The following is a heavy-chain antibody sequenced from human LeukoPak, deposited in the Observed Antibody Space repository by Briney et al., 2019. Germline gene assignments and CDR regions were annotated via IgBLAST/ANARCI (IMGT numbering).Heavy chain of an antibody. CDR3: AKLPTGYPNWFDP. V-gene: IGHV3-23*01. D-gene: IGHD3-9*01. CDR1: GFTFSNSV. Sequence: GGSLRLSCASSGFTFSNSVMGWVRQAPGKGLECVSAIGGSGDSTYYTDSVTGRFTISRDNSKNTLYLQMNSLIAEDTALYYCAKLPTGYPNWFDPWGQGTLVTVSS. J-gene: IGHJ5*02. CDR2: IGGSGDST.